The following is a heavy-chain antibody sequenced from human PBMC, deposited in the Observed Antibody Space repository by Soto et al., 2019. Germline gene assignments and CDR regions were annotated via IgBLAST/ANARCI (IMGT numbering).Heavy chain of an antibody. D-gene: IGHD1-26*01. CDR2: INAANGNR. Sequence: QVQLVQSGAEEKKPGASVKVSCKASGYTFTTYAIHWVRQAPEQRLEWMGWINAANGNRKYSQKFQGRITVTRDTSARTAYMELSSLRSEDTAVYYCARSNSGSYDYWGQGTLVTVSS. CDR1: GYTFTTYA. CDR3: ARSNSGSYDY. J-gene: IGHJ4*02. V-gene: IGHV1-3*05.